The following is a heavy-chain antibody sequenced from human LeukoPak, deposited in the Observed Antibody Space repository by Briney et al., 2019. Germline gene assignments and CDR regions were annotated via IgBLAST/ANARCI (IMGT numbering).Heavy chain of an antibody. Sequence: PSETLSLTCAVSGYSISSGDYWGWIRQPPGKGLEWIGSIFNSGSTYYNPSLKSRVTLSADTSKRHFSLKLSSVTAADTAVYYCARNRSEPLGNGDSFDYWGQGTLVTVSS. V-gene: IGHV4-38-2*01. J-gene: IGHJ4*02. CDR1: GYSISSGDY. CDR3: ARNRSEPLGNGDSFDY. CDR2: IFNSGST. D-gene: IGHD7-27*01.